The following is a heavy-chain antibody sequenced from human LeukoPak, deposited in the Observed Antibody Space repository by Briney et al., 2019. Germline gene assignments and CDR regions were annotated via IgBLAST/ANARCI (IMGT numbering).Heavy chain of an antibody. J-gene: IGHJ4*02. CDR3: ASSRYDILTGYLFDY. D-gene: IGHD3-9*01. CDR1: GGSISSYY. CDR2: IYYSGSA. V-gene: IGHV4-59*08. Sequence: SETLSLTCTVSGGSISSYYWSWIRQPPGKGLEWIGYIYYSGSANYNPSLKSRVTISVDTSKNQFSLKLSSVTAADTAVYYCASSRYDILTGYLFDYWGQGTLVTVSS.